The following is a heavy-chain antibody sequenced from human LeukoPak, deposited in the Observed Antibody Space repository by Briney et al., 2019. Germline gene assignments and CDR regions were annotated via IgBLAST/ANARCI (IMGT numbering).Heavy chain of an antibody. Sequence: ASVKVSCKASGYTFTGYYMHWVRQAPGQGLEWMGRINPNSGGTNYAQKFQGRVTMTRDTSTSTVYMELSSLRSEDTAVYYCARGCSGGSCYSGFDYWGQGTLVTVSS. D-gene: IGHD2-15*01. CDR1: GYTFTGYY. J-gene: IGHJ4*02. CDR3: ARGCSGGSCYSGFDY. V-gene: IGHV1-2*06. CDR2: INPNSGGT.